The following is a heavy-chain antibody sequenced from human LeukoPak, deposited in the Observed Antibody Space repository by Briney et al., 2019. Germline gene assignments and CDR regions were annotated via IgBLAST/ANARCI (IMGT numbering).Heavy chain of an antibody. CDR1: GGSFSGYY. Sequence: SETLSLTCAVYGGSFSGYYWSWIRQPPGKGLEWIGEINHSGSTNYNPSLKSRVTISVDTSENQFSLKLSSVTAADTAVYYCARRITMVRGVIRGWFDPWGQGTLVTVSS. D-gene: IGHD3-10*01. CDR3: ARRITMVRGVIRGWFDP. CDR2: INHSGST. J-gene: IGHJ5*02. V-gene: IGHV4-34*01.